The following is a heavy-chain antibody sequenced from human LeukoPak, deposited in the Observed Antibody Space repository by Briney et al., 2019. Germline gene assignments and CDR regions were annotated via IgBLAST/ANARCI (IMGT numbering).Heavy chain of an antibody. V-gene: IGHV3-30-3*01. CDR3: AKDYGYSGRKFDAFDI. CDR1: GITLSSYD. CDR2: ISYDGSNK. Sequence: GGSLRLSCAASGITLSSYDMHWVRQAPGKALEWVAVISYDGSNKDYADSVKGRFTISRDNSKNTLYLQMNSLRAEDTAVYYCAKDYGYSGRKFDAFDIWGQGTMVTVSS. J-gene: IGHJ3*02. D-gene: IGHD1-26*01.